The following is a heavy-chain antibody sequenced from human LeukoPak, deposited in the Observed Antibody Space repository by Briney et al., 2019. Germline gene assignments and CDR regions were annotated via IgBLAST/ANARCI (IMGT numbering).Heavy chain of an antibody. J-gene: IGHJ3*01. CDR3: ATEGASSGAFAF. V-gene: IGHV3-30*02. D-gene: IGHD4/OR15-4a*01. CDR2: IRSDGKYK. CDR1: GINFRTYG. Sequence: GGSLRLSCAASGINFRTYGMHWVRQTPGKGLEWLAYIRSDGKYKPYADSVKGRFTISRDNWKNTMYLQMNSLRVDDTAVYFCATEGASSGAFAFWGQGTEVAVSS.